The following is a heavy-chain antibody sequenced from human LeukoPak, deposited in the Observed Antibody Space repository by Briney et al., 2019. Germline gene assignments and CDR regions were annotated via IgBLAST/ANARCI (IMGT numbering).Heavy chain of an antibody. CDR3: AKEGDCSTTSCLTGGLDV. CDR1: GSIVSSNY. V-gene: IGHV3-53*01. Sequence: GGSLRLSCAASGSIVSSNYMSWVRQAPGKGLEWVSVIYTGGSTYYADSVKGRFTISRDNSKNTVYLQMSSLRAEDTAVYYCAKEGDCSTTSCLTGGLDVWGKGTTVTVSS. D-gene: IGHD2-2*01. J-gene: IGHJ6*04. CDR2: IYTGGST.